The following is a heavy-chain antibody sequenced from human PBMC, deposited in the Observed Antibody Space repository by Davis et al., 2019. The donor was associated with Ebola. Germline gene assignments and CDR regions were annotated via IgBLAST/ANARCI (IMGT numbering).Heavy chain of an antibody. CDR3: ARKTYGDV. J-gene: IGHJ6*02. V-gene: IGHV4-39*07. CDR1: GGSVSSRSYY. D-gene: IGHD4-17*01. CDR2: FSYGDNTH. Sequence: MPSETLSLTCTVSGGSVSSRSYYWGWLRQPPGKGLEWVGSFSYGDNTHYYNPSLKNRVTISIDTSKNQFFLNLTSVTATDTAVYYCARKTYGDVWGQGTTVTVSS.